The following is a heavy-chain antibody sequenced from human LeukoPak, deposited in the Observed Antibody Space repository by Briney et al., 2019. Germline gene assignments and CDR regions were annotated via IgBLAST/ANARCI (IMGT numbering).Heavy chain of an antibody. CDR2: MNPNSGNT. CDR3: ARRRLSGSYYYYGMDV. D-gene: IGHD1-26*01. J-gene: IGHJ6*02. V-gene: IGHV1-8*01. Sequence: ASVKVSCKASGYTFTSYDINWVRQATGQGLEWMGWMNPNSGNTGYAQKFQGRVTMTRNTSISTAYMELSSLRSEDTAVCYCARRRLSGSYYYYGMDVWGQGTTVTVSS. CDR1: GYTFTSYD.